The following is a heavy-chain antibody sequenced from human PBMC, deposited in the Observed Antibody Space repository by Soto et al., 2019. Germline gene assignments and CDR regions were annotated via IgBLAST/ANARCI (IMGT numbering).Heavy chain of an antibody. V-gene: IGHV3-23*01. Sequence: GGSLRLSCAASGFTFSSYAMSWVRQAPGKGLEWVSAISGSGGSTYYADSVKGRFTISRDNSKNTLYLQMNSLRAEDTAVYYCAKDSVPFGVVIISGEGDYWGQGTLVTVSS. D-gene: IGHD3-3*01. CDR1: GFTFSSYA. CDR2: ISGSGGST. CDR3: AKDSVPFGVVIISGEGDY. J-gene: IGHJ4*02.